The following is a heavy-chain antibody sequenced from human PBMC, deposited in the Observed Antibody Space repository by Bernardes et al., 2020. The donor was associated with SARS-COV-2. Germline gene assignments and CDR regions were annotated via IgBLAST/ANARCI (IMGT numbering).Heavy chain of an antibody. CDR3: ARPPLRFSYGYGGAFDI. V-gene: IGHV3-33*01. J-gene: IGHJ3*02. CDR1: GFAFSDYG. D-gene: IGHD5-18*01. Sequence: SLRLSCAASGFAFSDYGMHWVRQAPGKGLEWVAVIWLDGSNKQFADSVKGRFTISRDDSKNTLYLQMNSLRAEDTAVYYCARPPLRFSYGYGGAFDIWGHGTVVTVSS. CDR2: IWLDGSNK.